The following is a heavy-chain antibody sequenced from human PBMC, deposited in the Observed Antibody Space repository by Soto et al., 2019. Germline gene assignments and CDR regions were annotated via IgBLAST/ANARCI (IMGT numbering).Heavy chain of an antibody. V-gene: IGHV2-5*01. D-gene: IGHD2-15*01. J-gene: IGHJ5*02. Sequence: SGPTLVNPTQTLTLTCTFSGFSLSTSGVGVGWIRQPPGKALEWLALIYWNDDKRYSPSLKSRLTITKDTSKNQVVLTMTNMDPVDTATYYCAHSYCSGGSCFQGWFEPWGQGTLVTVSS. CDR3: AHSYCSGGSCFQGWFEP. CDR1: GFSLSTSGVG. CDR2: IYWNDDK.